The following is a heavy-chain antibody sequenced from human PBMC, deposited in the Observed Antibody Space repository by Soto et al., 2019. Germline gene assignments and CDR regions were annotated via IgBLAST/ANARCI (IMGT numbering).Heavy chain of an antibody. CDR1: GFTFSSYG. CDR2: ISYDGSNK. Sequence: PGGSLRLSCAASGFTFSSYGMHWVRQAPGKGLEWVAVISYDGSNKYYADSVKGRFTISRDNSKNTLYLQVNSLRAEDTAVYYRSKEGVLWLGEPSIDDWGQGTLVTVSS. D-gene: IGHD3-10*01. J-gene: IGHJ4*02. V-gene: IGHV3-30*18. CDR3: SKEGVLWLGEPSIDD.